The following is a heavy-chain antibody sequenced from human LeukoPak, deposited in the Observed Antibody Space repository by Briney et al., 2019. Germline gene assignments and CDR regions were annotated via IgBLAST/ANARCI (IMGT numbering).Heavy chain of an antibody. V-gene: IGHV5-51*01. CDR2: INPGDSDT. D-gene: IGHD3-10*01. J-gene: IGHJ4*02. Sequence: GESLKISCKGSGYRFSSYWIAWVRQLPGKGLEWMGIINPGDSDTRYSPSFQGQVSISADKSIRTAFLQWSSLKASDTAMYYCGRLYGSGSFHHHFDNWGQGTLVTVSS. CDR3: GRLYGSGSFHHHFDN. CDR1: GYRFSSYW.